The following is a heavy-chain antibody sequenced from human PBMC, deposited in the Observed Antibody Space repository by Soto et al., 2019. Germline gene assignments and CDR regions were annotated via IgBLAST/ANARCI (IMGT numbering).Heavy chain of an antibody. CDR3: AEDIKCEDFTYGYFYYGMDV. CDR1: GFTFRDCS. V-gene: IGHV3-30*18. Sequence: PGGLLRLSCAASGFTFRDCSMHWVRQAPGKGLEWVASTSYNGNNKYYGDSVKGRFTISRDNSKNTLHLEMITLRPEDTAVYYCAEDIKCEDFTYGYFYYGMDVWGQGTRVTVSS. J-gene: IGHJ6*02. D-gene: IGHD3-10*01. CDR2: TSYNGNNK.